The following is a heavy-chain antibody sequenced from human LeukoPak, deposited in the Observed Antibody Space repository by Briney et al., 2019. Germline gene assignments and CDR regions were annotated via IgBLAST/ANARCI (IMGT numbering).Heavy chain of an antibody. CDR3: VYSLYSSTSPYYYYYMDV. CDR2: ISGSGGST. D-gene: IGHD6-6*01. J-gene: IGHJ6*03. CDR1: GLTFITYT. Sequence: PGGSLRLSCVDPGLTFITYTMSSVCQAPGKGLEWVSAISGSGGSTYYADSVKGRFTISRANSKNTPYLQMNSLRDEDTADYYSVYSLYSSTSPYYYYYMDVWGKGTTVTVSS. V-gene: IGHV3-23*01.